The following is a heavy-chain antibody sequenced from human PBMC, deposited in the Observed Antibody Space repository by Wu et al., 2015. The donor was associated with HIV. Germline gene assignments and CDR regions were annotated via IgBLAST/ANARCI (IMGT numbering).Heavy chain of an antibody. J-gene: IGHJ5*02. CDR2: MNPNSGNT. D-gene: IGHD6-19*01. CDR3: VTSSGRSNSWFDP. Sequence: QVQLVQSGAEVKKPGASVKVSCKASGYTFTSYDINWVRQATGQGLEWMGWMNPNSGNTGYAQKFQGRVTMTEDTSTDTAYMELISLKSEDTAVYYCVTSSGRSNSWFDPWGQGTLVTVSS. V-gene: IGHV1-8*01. CDR1: GYTFTSYD.